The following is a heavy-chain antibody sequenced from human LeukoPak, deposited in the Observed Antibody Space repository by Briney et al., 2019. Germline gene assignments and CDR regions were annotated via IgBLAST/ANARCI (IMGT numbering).Heavy chain of an antibody. J-gene: IGHJ4*02. D-gene: IGHD2-21*01. V-gene: IGHV3-48*03. CDR2: ISSSGSTI. CDR3: AREALLFKFDY. Sequence: GGSLRLSCAASGFTFDNYEMNWVRQAPGKGLEWVSYISSSGSTIYYADSVKGRFTISRDNVKNSLYLQMNNLRVEDTAVYHCAREALLFKFDYWGQGTLVTVSS. CDR1: GFTFDNYE.